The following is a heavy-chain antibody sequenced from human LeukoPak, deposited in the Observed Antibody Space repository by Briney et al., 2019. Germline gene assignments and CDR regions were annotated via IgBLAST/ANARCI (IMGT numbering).Heavy chain of an antibody. CDR3: AREDYYYYYGMDV. J-gene: IGHJ6*04. Sequence: GGSLRLSCAASGFTFSSYGMSWVRQAPGKGLEWVANIKQGGSEKYYVDSVKGRFTISRDNAKNSLYLQMNSLRAEDTAVYYCAREDYYYYYGMDVWGKGTTVTVSS. V-gene: IGHV3-7*03. CDR2: IKQGGSEK. CDR1: GFTFSSYG.